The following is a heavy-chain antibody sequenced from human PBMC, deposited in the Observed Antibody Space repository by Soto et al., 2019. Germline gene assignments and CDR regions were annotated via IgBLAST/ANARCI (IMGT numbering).Heavy chain of an antibody. J-gene: IGHJ4*02. Sequence: EVQLVESGGGLVQPGGSLKLSCVASGLTFSASAMHWVRQAPGKGLEWVARIRNKAASYATAYGGPVQGRFTISRYYSKSMAYLQMNSLKTEDTAVYYCCSHDARWGSCDYWGQGTLVTVSS. D-gene: IGHD2-21*01. CDR2: IRNKAASYAT. CDR3: CSHDARWGSCDY. V-gene: IGHV3-73*02. CDR1: GLTFSASA.